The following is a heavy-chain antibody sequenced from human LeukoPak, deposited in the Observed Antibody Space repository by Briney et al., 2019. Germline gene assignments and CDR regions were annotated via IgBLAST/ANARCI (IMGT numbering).Heavy chain of an antibody. J-gene: IGHJ4*02. CDR2: IHYTGST. CDR3: ARILSSGWIYYFDY. Sequence: SETLSLTCTVSGGSISSYYWSWSRQPPGKGLEWIGYIHYTGSTNYNPSLKSRVTISVDTSKNQFSLKLSSVTAADTAVYYCARILSSGWIYYFDYWGQGTLVTVSS. CDR1: GGSISSYY. V-gene: IGHV4-59*08. D-gene: IGHD6-19*01.